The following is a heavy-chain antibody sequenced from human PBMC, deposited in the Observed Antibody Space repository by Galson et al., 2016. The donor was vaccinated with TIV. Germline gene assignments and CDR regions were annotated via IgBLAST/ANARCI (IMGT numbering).Heavy chain of an antibody. D-gene: IGHD5-18*01. V-gene: IGHV1-69*13. CDR2: IIPGFGTV. CDR3: ARTSYTPMGY. Sequence: SVKVSCKASGGTFSSFALNWVRQAPGQGLEWIGEIIPGFGTVRYAQKFQARVTITADESATTSVMELSILTSDDTAVYYCARTSYTPMGYWGQGTLVTVSS. J-gene: IGHJ4*01. CDR1: GGTFSSFA.